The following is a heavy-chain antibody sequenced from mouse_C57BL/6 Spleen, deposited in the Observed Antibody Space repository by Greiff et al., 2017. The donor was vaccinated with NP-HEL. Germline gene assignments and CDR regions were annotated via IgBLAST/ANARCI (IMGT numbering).Heavy chain of an antibody. CDR3: ASGSGYVGNYAMDY. D-gene: IGHD3-2*02. CDR2: IDPSDSYT. J-gene: IGHJ4*01. V-gene: IGHV1-59*01. CDR1: GYTFSSYW. Sequence: QVQLQQPGAELVRPGTSVKLSCKASGYTFSSYWMHWVKQRPGQGLEWIGVIDPSDSYTNYNQKFKGKATLTVDTSSSTAYMQLSSLTSEDSAVYYCASGSGYVGNYAMDYWGQGTSVTVSS.